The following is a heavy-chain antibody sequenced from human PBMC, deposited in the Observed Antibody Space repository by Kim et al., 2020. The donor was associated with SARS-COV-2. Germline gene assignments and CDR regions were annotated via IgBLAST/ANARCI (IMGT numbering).Heavy chain of an antibody. CDR3: ARHEAVAGPGMGYFDY. Sequence: SLTSRVTISVDTSENPFTLKLSSVTAADTAVYYCARHEAVAGPGMGYFDYWGQGTLVTVSS. J-gene: IGHJ4*02. V-gene: IGHV4-39*01. D-gene: IGHD6-19*01.